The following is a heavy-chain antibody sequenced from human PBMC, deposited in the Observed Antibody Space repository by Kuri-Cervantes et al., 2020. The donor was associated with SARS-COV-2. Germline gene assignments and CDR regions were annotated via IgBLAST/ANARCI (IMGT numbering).Heavy chain of an antibody. V-gene: IGHV1-58*01. CDR1: GFTFTSSA. CDR2: IVVGSGNT. J-gene: IGHJ3*02. Sequence: SVKVSCKASGFTFTSSAVQWVRQARGQRLEWIGWIVVGSGNTNYAQKFQERVTITRDMSTSTAYMELSSLRSEDTAVYYCAKNDWEQPDAFDIWGQGTMVTVSS. CDR3: AKNDWEQPDAFDI. D-gene: IGHD1-26*01.